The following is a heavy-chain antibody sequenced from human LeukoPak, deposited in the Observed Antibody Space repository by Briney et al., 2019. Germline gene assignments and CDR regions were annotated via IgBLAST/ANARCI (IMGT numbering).Heavy chain of an antibody. Sequence: PGGSLRLSCAASGFIFNEYAMHWVRQAPGKGLEWVATITHDGNTAYYADSVKGRFTISRDGSKNTLYLQMNSLGAEDTAVYYCARDKASYFDYWGQGTLVTVSS. CDR2: ITHDGNTA. J-gene: IGHJ4*02. CDR1: GFIFNEYA. CDR3: ARDKASYFDY. V-gene: IGHV3-30-3*01.